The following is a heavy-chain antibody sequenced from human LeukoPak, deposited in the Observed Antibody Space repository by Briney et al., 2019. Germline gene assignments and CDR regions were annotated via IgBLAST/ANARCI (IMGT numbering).Heavy chain of an antibody. V-gene: IGHV4-59*01. CDR2: IYYSGST. CDR1: GGSISSYY. CDR3: ASLDGSGYRTLFDY. Sequence: SETLSLTRTVSGGSISSYYWSWIRQPPGKGLEWIGYIYYSGSTNYNPSLKSRVTISVDTSKNQFSLKLSSVTAADTAVYYCASLDGSGYRTLFDYWGQGTLVTVSS. D-gene: IGHD3-22*01. J-gene: IGHJ4*02.